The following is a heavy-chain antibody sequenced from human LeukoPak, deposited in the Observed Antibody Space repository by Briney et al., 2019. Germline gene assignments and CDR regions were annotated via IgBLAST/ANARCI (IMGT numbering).Heavy chain of an antibody. CDR1: NGSFTENF. D-gene: IGHD3-3*01. CDR3: AREKFLGRLTRVLDT. J-gene: IGHJ5*02. V-gene: IGHV4-34*01. CDR2: VYHSGTT. Sequence: PSETLSPTCVVNNGSFTENFWSWIRQPPGKGLEWIGEVYHSGTTNYNPSLKSRLSISADMSKKQFSLKLNSVTAADTAVYYCAREKFLGRLTRVLDTWGQGTLVTVSS.